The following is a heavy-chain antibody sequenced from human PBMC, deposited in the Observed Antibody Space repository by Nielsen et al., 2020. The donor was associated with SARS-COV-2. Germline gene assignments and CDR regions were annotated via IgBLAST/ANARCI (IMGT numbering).Heavy chain of an antibody. D-gene: IGHD2-15*01. V-gene: IGHV5-10-1*01. J-gene: IGHJ6*02. CDR3: ARHGAHCSGGTCYSYGMDV. Sequence: GESLKISCQASGYNFTNYWIMWVRQKPGKGLEWMGRIVPGDSHTTYNPSFQGHVTISADRSITTAYLQWSSLSASDTAMYYCARHGAHCSGGTCYSYGMDVWGQGTTVTVSS. CDR2: IVPGDSHT. CDR1: GYNFTNYW.